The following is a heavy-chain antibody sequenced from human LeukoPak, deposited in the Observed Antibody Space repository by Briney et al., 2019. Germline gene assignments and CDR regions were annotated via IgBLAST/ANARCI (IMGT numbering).Heavy chain of an antibody. CDR1: GYSFTSYW. D-gene: IGHD6-6*01. V-gene: IGHV5-51*01. Sequence: GESLKISCKGSGYSFTSYWIGWVRQMPGKGLEWMGIIYPGDSDTRYSPSFQGQVTISADKSISTAYLQWSSLKASDTAMYYCAVGANERQLVRGRGYYYYYYMDVWGKGTTVTVSS. CDR2: IYPGDSDT. J-gene: IGHJ6*03. CDR3: AVGANERQLVRGRGYYYYYYMDV.